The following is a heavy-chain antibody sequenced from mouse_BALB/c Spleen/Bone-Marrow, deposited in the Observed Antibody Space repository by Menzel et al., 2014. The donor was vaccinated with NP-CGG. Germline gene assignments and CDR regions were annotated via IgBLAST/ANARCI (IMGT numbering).Heavy chain of an antibody. Sequence: VQLVESGPGLVAPSQRLSITCTVSGFSLTSYGVHWVRQPPGKGLEWLGVIWAGGSTNYNSALMSRLSISKDNSKSQVFLKMNSLQTDDTALYYCARGGGSWYFDVWGAGTTVTVSS. CDR2: IWAGGST. V-gene: IGHV2-9*02. CDR3: ARGGGSWYFDV. J-gene: IGHJ1*01. CDR1: GFSLTSYG.